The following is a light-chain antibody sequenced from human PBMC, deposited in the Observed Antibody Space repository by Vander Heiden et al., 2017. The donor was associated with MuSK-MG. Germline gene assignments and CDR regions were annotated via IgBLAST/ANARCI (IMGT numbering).Light chain of an antibody. V-gene: IGKV1-5*03. CDR3: QRYNSYYT. CDR2: KAS. J-gene: IGKJ2*01. Sequence: DIQMSQSSSTLSASVGDPVTITCRASQSISSWLAWYQQIPGKAPKVLIYKASNLESGVPSRFSGSGSGTEFTLTISSLQPDDFATYYCQRYNSYYTFGQWTKLEIK. CDR1: QSISSW.